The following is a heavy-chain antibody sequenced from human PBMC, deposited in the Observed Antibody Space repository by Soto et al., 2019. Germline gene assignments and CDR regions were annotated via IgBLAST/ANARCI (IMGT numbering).Heavy chain of an antibody. CDR1: GGSFSGYY. Sequence: PSETLSLTCAVYGGSFSGYYWSWIRQPPGKGLEWIGEINHSGSTNYNPSLKSRVTISVDTSKNQFSLKLSSVTAADTAVYYCARALGYCSGGSCYGWFDPWGQGTLVTVSS. J-gene: IGHJ5*02. CDR3: ARALGYCSGGSCYGWFDP. CDR2: INHSGST. D-gene: IGHD2-15*01. V-gene: IGHV4-34*01.